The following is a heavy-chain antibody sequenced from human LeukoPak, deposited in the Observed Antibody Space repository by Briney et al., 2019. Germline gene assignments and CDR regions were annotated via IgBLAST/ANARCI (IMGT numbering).Heavy chain of an antibody. V-gene: IGHV3-7*01. J-gene: IGHJ3*02. CDR3: ARDMGYYDGNSYRSQDRGI. D-gene: IGHD3-22*01. CDR2: IKQDGTET. CDR1: GFTFSKYW. Sequence: GGSLRLSCAATGFTFSKYWMIWVRQAPGKGLEWVANIKQDGTETHYVDSVKGRFTISRDNAKNSLYLQMNNVRGEDTAVYYCARDMGYYDGNSYRSQDRGIWGQGTMVTVSS.